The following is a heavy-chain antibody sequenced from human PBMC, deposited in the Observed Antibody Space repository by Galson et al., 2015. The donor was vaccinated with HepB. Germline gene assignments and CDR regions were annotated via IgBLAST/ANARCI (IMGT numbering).Heavy chain of an antibody. CDR3: AREAPPYIAAAAHFDY. CDR2: IIPIFGTA. D-gene: IGHD6-13*01. V-gene: IGHV1-69*13. J-gene: IGHJ4*02. CDR1: GGTFSSYA. Sequence: SVKVSCKASGGTFSSYAISWVRQAPGQGLEWMGGIIPIFGTANYAQKFQGRVTIAADESTSPAYMELSSLSSEDPAVYYCAREAPPYIAAAAHFDYWGQGTLVTVSS.